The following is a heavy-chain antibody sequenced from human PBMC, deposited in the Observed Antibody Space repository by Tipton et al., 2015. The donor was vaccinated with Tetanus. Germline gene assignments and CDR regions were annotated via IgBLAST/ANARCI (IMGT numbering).Heavy chain of an antibody. CDR1: GGSISSFY. V-gene: IGHV4-59*01. CDR3: AGLPVGGGYSAHHYFLH. Sequence: TLFLTCTVSGGSISSFYWSWIRQSPGRGLEWIGYIYYTGNTNYNPSLKSRVTISADTTKKQFSLNLRSVTAADTAVYYCAGLPVGGGYSAHHYFLHWGQGTLVTVSS. CDR2: IYYTGNT. D-gene: IGHD4-23*01. J-gene: IGHJ4*02.